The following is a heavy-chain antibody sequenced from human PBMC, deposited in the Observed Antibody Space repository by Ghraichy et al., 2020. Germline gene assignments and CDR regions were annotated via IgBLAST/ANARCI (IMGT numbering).Heavy chain of an antibody. CDR1: GFTFSSYA. D-gene: IGHD5-18*01. J-gene: IGHJ4*02. Sequence: LSLTCAASGFTFSSYAMSWVRQAPGKGLEWVSVISGSGGSTYYADSVKGRFTISRDNSKNTLYLQMDILRAEDTAVYYCAKHLGGYSYGIDFWGQGTLVTVSS. CDR2: ISGSGGST. CDR3: AKHLGGYSYGIDF. V-gene: IGHV3-23*01.